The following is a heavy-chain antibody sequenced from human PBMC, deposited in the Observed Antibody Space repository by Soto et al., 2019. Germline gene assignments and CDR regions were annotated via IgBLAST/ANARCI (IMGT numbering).Heavy chain of an antibody. D-gene: IGHD2-15*01. CDR3: ARGHEVVVAATPLDYFDY. J-gene: IGHJ4*02. CDR1: DGSISSGDYY. V-gene: IGHV4-30-4*01. Sequence: SETLSLTCTVSDGSISSGDYYWSWIRQPPGKGLEWIGYIYYSGSTYYNPSLKSRVTISVDTSKNQFSLKLSSVTAADTAVYYCARGHEVVVAATPLDYFDYWGQGTLVTVSS. CDR2: IYYSGST.